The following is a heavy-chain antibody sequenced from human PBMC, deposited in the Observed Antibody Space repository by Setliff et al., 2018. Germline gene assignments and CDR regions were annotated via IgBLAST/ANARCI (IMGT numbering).Heavy chain of an antibody. D-gene: IGHD6-13*01. CDR2: IYYSGST. Sequence: PSETLSLTCTVSGGSISGGGYYWSWIRQHPRKGLEWIGYIYYSGSTNYTPSLKSRVTLSVDTSRNHFSLKLNSVTAADTAVYYCARVQQLGTFDYWGQGTLVTAPQ. J-gene: IGHJ4*02. CDR3: ARVQQLGTFDY. V-gene: IGHV4-31*03. CDR1: GGSISGGGYY.